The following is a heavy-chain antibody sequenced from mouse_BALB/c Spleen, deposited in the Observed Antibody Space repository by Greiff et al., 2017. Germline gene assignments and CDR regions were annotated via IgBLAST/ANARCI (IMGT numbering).Heavy chain of an antibody. J-gene: IGHJ4*01. CDR1: GFTFSSYA. CDR2: ISSGGSYT. CDR3: ARRGYAMDY. V-gene: IGHV5-9-4*01. Sequence: EVKLMESGGGLVKPGGSLKLSCAASGFTFSSYAMSWVRQSPEKRLEWVAEISSGGSYTYYPDTVTGRFTISRDNAKNTLYLEMSSLRSEDTAMYYCARRGYAMDYWGQGTSVTVSS.